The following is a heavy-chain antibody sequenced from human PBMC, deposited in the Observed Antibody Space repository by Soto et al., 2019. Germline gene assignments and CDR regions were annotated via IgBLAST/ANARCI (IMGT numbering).Heavy chain of an antibody. V-gene: IGHV2-5*02. D-gene: IGHD2-21*02. J-gene: IGHJ6*02. CDR2: NHWDDDK. CDR1: GFSLSTSGVG. Sequence: QITLKESGPTLVKPTQTLTLTCTFSGFSLSTSGVGVGWIRQPPGKALEWLALNHWDDDKRYSPTLRSRLTITKDTSKTQVVLTMTNMDPVDTATYYCIQSRCGGDCLQSYASHYYFGMDVWGQGTTVTVSS. CDR3: IQSRCGGDCLQSYASHYYFGMDV.